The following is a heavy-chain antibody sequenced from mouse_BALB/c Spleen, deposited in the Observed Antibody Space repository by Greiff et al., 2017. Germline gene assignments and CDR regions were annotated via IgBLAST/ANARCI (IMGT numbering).Heavy chain of an antibody. CDR1: GFTFSDYY. CDR3: ARDRGNAMDY. V-gene: IGHV5-4*02. D-gene: IGHD3-1*01. Sequence: VQLKESGGGLVKPGGSLKLSCAASGFTFSDYYMYWVCQTPEKRLEWVATISDGGSYTYYPDSVKGRFTISRDNAKNNLYLQMSSLKSEDTAMYYCARDRGNAMDYWGQGTSVTVSS. CDR2: ISDGGSYT. J-gene: IGHJ4*01.